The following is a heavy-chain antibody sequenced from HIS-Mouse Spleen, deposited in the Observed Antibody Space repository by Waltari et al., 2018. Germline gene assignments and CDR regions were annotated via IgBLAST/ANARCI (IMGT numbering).Heavy chain of an antibody. J-gene: IGHJ4*02. Sequence: QVQLVQSGAEVKKPGASVKCSCKASGYTFTGHYSHWVSPAPGQGPEWMGWINPNSGGTNYAQKFQGRVTMTRDTSISTAYMELSRLRSDDTAVYYCARDLWGLTAAGTTVDYWGQGTLVTVSS. V-gene: IGHV1-2*02. D-gene: IGHD6-13*01. CDR2: INPNSGGT. CDR3: ARDLWGLTAAGTTVDY. CDR1: GYTFTGHY.